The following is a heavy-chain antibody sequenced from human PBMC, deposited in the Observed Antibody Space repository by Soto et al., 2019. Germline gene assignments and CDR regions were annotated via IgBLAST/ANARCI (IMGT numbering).Heavy chain of an antibody. J-gene: IGHJ6*02. CDR1: GFTFTSYA. CDR3: AREGYCTSTTCDTEKFFDFYGMDV. V-gene: IGHV1-3*01. Sequence: QVQLVQSGAEVKRPGASVTVSCKSSGFTFTSYAIHWLRQAPGQRPQWMGWINGGSGNTKYSQKIQGRVTMTRDTSTSTAYMELRSLRSDDTAVYYCAREGYCTSTTCDTEKFFDFYGMDVWGQGTTVTVSS. CDR2: INGGSGNT. D-gene: IGHD2-2*01.